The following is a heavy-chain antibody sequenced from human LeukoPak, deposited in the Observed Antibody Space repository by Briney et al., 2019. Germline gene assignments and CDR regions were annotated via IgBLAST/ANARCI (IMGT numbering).Heavy chain of an antibody. D-gene: IGHD7-27*01. CDR1: GFRFSSYA. Sequence: PGGSLRLSCAASGFRFSSYAMSRVRQAPGKGLEWVSAIDNSGGSTYYADSVKGRFTISRDNSENTLYLQMNSLRSEDTAVYYCARPTGDGPLYWGQGTLVTVSS. J-gene: IGHJ4*02. V-gene: IGHV3-23*01. CDR3: ARPTGDGPLY. CDR2: IDNSGGST.